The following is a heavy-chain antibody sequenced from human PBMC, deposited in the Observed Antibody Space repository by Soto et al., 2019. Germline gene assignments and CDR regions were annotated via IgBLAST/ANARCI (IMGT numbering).Heavy chain of an antibody. V-gene: IGHV1-24*01. CDR1: GYTLTELS. CDR3: ATHTPYYDFWSGYYGNSNYYYYYGMDV. D-gene: IGHD3-3*01. CDR2: FDPEDGET. J-gene: IGHJ6*02. Sequence: ASVKVSCKVSGYTLTELSMHWVRQAPGKGLEWMGGFDPEDGETIYAQKFQGRVTMTEDTSADTAYMELSSLRSEDTAVYYCATHTPYYDFWSGYYGNSNYYYYYGMDVWGHGTTVTVSS.